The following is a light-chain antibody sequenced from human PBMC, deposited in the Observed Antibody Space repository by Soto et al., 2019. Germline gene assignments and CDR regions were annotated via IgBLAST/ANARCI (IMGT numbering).Light chain of an antibody. CDR1: SSDVGGFNY. CDR2: DVT. Sequence: QSVLAQPRSVSGSPGQSVTISCTGTSSDVGGFNYVSWYQQHPGKAPKLMIYDVTKRPSGVPDRFSGSKSGNTASLTISGLQAEDEADYYCSSYTSDNRDYVFATGTKVTVL. J-gene: IGLJ1*01. V-gene: IGLV2-11*01. CDR3: SSYTSDNRDYV.